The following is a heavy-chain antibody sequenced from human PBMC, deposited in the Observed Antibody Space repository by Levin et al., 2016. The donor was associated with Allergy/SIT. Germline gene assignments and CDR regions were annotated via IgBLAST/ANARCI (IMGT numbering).Heavy chain of an antibody. CDR1: GFTFSDYA. D-gene: IGHD5-18*01. Sequence: GGSLRLSCAASGFTFSDYAMTWVRQAPGKGLEWVSSISASSTYIYYEDSLQGRFTISRDNAKNSLYLQMSSLTAEDTAIYYCARAEYTYGEREIWGQGILVTVSS. CDR3: ARAEYTYGEREI. V-gene: IGHV3-21*01. J-gene: IGHJ4*02. CDR2: ISASSTYI.